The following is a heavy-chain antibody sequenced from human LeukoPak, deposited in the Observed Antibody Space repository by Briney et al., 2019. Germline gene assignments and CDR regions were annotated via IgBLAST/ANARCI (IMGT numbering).Heavy chain of an antibody. J-gene: IGHJ6*03. D-gene: IGHD3-9*01. CDR2: ISYSGST. V-gene: IGHV4-59*01. Sequence: SETLSLTCTVSGGSISSYYWSWIRQPPGKGLEWIGYISYSGSTNYNPSLKSRVTMSVDTSKNQFSLKLSSVTAADTAVYYCARYFTYSFYMDVWGKGTTVTVSS. CDR1: GGSISSYY. CDR3: ARYFTYSFYMDV.